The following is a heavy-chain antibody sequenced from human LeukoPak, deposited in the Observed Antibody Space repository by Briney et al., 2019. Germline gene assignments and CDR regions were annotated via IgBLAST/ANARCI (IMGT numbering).Heavy chain of an antibody. V-gene: IGHV3-74*01. Sequence: GGSLRLSCAASGFTFSSYRMHWVRQAPGKGLVWVSRINSDGSSTSYADSVKGRFTISRDNAKNTLYLQMNSLRAEDTAVYYCARDLGGSYYLPFFDYWGQGTLVTVSS. CDR1: GFTFSSYR. CDR3: ARDLGGSYYLPFFDY. D-gene: IGHD1-26*01. CDR2: INSDGSST. J-gene: IGHJ4*02.